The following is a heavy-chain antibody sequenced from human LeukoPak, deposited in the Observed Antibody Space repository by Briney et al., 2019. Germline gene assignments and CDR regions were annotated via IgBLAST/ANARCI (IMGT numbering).Heavy chain of an antibody. V-gene: IGHV1-18*01. CDR3: ARWEGDGGDFWSGYFFDP. D-gene: IGHD3-3*01. CDR1: GYTFTSYG. Sequence: ASVKVSCKASGYTFTSYGISWVRQAPGQGLEWMGWISAYNGNTNYAQKLQGRVTMTTDTSTSTAYMELRSLRSDDTAVYYCARWEGDGGDFWSGYFFDPWGQGTLVTVFS. J-gene: IGHJ5*02. CDR2: ISAYNGNT.